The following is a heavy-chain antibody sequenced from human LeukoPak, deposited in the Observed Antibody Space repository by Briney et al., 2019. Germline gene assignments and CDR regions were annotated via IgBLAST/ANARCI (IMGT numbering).Heavy chain of an antibody. V-gene: IGHV4-31*03. CDR1: VGSISSGGYY. D-gene: IGHD3-22*01. J-gene: IGHJ4*02. CDR3: ATVYDSSGSFDY. CDR2: IYYSGST. Sequence: SETPSLTCTVSVGSISSGGYYWRWIRQHPGKGLEWIGYIYYSGSTYYNPSLKSRVTISVDTSKNQCSLKLSSVTAADTAVYYCATVYDSSGSFDYWGQRTLVTVSS.